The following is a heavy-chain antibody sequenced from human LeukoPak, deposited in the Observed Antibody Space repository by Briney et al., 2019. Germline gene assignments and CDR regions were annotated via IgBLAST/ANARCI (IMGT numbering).Heavy chain of an antibody. V-gene: IGHV4-59*01. CDR3: ARGILWFGDTIDY. Sequence: PSETLSLTCTVSGGSISSYYWSWIRQPPGKGLEWIGYIYYSGSTNYNPSLKSRVTISVDTSKNQFSLKLSSVTAADTAVYYCARGILWFGDTIDYWGQGTLVTVPS. J-gene: IGHJ4*02. CDR1: GGSISSYY. CDR2: IYYSGST. D-gene: IGHD3-10*01.